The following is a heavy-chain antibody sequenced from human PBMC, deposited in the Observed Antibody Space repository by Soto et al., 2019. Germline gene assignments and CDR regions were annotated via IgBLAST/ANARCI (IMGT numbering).Heavy chain of an antibody. J-gene: IGHJ5*02. CDR2: IIPGGAT. CDR3: SIVGPHCIGVRCDFAARWLDP. D-gene: IGHD2-15*01. V-gene: IGHV4-34*12. Sequence: QVQVQQWGAGLLKPSETLSLTCAVHGGSFSGFSWSWIRQSPGKGLEWIAEIIPGGATHYKPSLKSRVTISRGTSQNQLSLNLTSVPAADTAAYYCSIVGPHCIGVRCDFAARWLDPWGQGSLVTVSS. CDR1: GGSFSGFS.